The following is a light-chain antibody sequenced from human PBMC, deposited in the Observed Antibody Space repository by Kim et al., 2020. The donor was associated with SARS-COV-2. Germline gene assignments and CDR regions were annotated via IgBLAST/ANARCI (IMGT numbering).Light chain of an antibody. CDR3: QQYDNLLFT. CDR1: QDISNS. J-gene: IGKJ3*01. Sequence: ASVGDRVTITCQASQDISNSLNWYQQKPAKPPKLLIYDASDLEAGVPSRFSGSGSGTDFTFTISSLQPEDIATYYCQQYDNLLFTFGPGTKVDIK. V-gene: IGKV1-33*01. CDR2: DAS.